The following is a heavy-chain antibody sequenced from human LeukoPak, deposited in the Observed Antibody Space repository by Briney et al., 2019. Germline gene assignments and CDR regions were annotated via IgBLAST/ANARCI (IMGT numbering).Heavy chain of an antibody. Sequence: SETLSLTCTVSGGSISSYYWSWIRQSPGKGLEWIGYIYYSGSTNYNPSLKSRVTISVDTSKNQFSLKLSSVTAADTAVYYCARLRRDSSGYPLYYYYYYMDVWGKGTTVTVSS. D-gene: IGHD3-22*01. CDR2: IYYSGST. CDR3: ARLRRDSSGYPLYYYYYYMDV. CDR1: GGSISSYY. V-gene: IGHV4-59*12. J-gene: IGHJ6*03.